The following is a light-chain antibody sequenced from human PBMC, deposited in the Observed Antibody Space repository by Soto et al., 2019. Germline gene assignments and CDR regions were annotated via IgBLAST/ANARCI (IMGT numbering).Light chain of an antibody. V-gene: IGLV2-14*01. CDR2: EVS. J-gene: IGLJ1*01. Sequence: QSVLTQPASVSGSPGQSITISCTGTSSDVGGYNYVSWYQQHPGKAPKLMIYEVSNRPSGVSNRFSGSKSGNTASLTISGLQAEDEADYYCSSYTSSSTPFIVFGTGTKLTVL. CDR1: SSDVGGYNY. CDR3: SSYTSSSTPFIV.